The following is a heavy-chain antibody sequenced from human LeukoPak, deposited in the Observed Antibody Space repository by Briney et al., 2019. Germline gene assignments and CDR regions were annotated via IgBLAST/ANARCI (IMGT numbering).Heavy chain of an antibody. Sequence: GSSVKVSCKASGGTFSSYAISWVRQAPGQGLEWMGGIIPIFGTANYAQKFQGRVTITADESTSTAYMELSSLRSEDTAVYYCARGPLLEYYYDSSGYQNGYFDYWGQGTLATVSS. J-gene: IGHJ4*02. V-gene: IGHV1-69*01. CDR2: IIPIFGTA. CDR3: ARGPLLEYYYDSSGYQNGYFDY. CDR1: GGTFSSYA. D-gene: IGHD3-22*01.